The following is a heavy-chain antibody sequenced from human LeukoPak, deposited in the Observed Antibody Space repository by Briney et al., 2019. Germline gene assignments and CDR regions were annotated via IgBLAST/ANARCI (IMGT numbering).Heavy chain of an antibody. CDR3: AKDDYYVWGSYPFDY. J-gene: IGHJ4*02. CDR2: ISGSGGST. D-gene: IGHD3-16*01. CDR1: GFTFSSYA. V-gene: IGHV3-23*01. Sequence: EGSLRLSCAASGFTFSSYAVSWVRQAPGKGLEWVSAISGSGGSTYYADSVKGRFTISRDNSKNTLYLQMNSLRAEDTAVYYCAKDDYYVWGSYPFDYWGQGTLVTVSS.